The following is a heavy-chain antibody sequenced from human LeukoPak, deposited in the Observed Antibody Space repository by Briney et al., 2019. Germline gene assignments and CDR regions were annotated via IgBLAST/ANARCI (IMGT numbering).Heavy chain of an antibody. CDR2: IYYSGST. Sequence: SETLSLTCTVSGGSISSGGYYWSWIRQHPGKGLEWIGYIYYSGSTYYNPSLKGRDTISVDTSKNQFSLKLSSVTAADTAVYYCARGYCSGGGCYSGLFDYWGQGTLVTVSS. CDR3: ARGYCSGGGCYSGLFDY. V-gene: IGHV4-31*03. D-gene: IGHD2-15*01. CDR1: GGSISSGGYY. J-gene: IGHJ4*02.